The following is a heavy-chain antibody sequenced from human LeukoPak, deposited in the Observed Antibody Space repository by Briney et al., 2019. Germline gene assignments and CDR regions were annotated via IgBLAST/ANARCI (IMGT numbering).Heavy chain of an antibody. Sequence: ASVKVSCKASGYTFTSYGISWVRQAPGQGLEWVGWTSAYNGNTNYAQKLQGRVTMTTDTSTSTAYMELRSLRSDDTAVYYCASLQYSSSLVDDYWAREPWSPSPQ. D-gene: IGHD6-19*01. CDR1: GYTFTSYG. J-gene: IGHJ4*02. V-gene: IGHV1-18*01. CDR2: TSAYNGNT. CDR3: ASLQYSSSLVDDY.